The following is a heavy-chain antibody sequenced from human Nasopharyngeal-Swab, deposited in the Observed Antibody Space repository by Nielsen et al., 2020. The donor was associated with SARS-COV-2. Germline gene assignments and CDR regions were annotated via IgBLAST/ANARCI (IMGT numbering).Heavy chain of an antibody. D-gene: IGHD3-22*01. CDR3: ARGAGDSSGYYFIGHYYYHGMDV. V-gene: IGHV4-34*01. CDR2: INHSGST. J-gene: IGHJ6*02. Sequence: SETLSLTCAVYGGSFSGYYWSWIRQPPGKGLEWIGEINHSGSTNYNPSLKSRVTISVDTSKNQFSLQLRSVTAADTAVYYCARGAGDSSGYYFIGHYYYHGMDVWGQGTTVTVSS. CDR1: GGSFSGYY.